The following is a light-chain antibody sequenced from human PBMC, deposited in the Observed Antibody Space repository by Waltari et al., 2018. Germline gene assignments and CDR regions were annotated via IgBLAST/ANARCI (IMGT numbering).Light chain of an antibody. Sequence: DIVMTQSPLSLPVTPGESASFPCWSSQSLLHSNGKNYLDWYVQKPGQSPQLLICMGSNRASGVPDRFSGSGSGTDFTLEISRVEPEDVGIYYCMQQLQTPRSFGPGTKVEIK. V-gene: IGKV2-28*01. J-gene: IGKJ3*01. CDR3: MQQLQTPRS. CDR1: QSLLHSNGKNY. CDR2: MGS.